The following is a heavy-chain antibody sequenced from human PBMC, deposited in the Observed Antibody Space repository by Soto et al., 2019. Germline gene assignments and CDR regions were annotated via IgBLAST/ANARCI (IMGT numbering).Heavy chain of an antibody. D-gene: IGHD2-15*01. Sequence: QVQLVESGGGVVQPGRSLRLSCAASGFTFSSYGMHWVRQAPGKGLEWVAVIWYDGSNKYYADSVKGRFAISRDNSKNTLYLQMNSLRAEDTAVYYCARGVVCFDYWGQGTLVTVSS. J-gene: IGHJ4*02. CDR3: ARGVVCFDY. V-gene: IGHV3-33*01. CDR2: IWYDGSNK. CDR1: GFTFSSYG.